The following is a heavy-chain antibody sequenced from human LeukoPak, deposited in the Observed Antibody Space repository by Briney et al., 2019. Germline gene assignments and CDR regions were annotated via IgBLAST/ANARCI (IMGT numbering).Heavy chain of an antibody. J-gene: IGHJ4*02. CDR1: GFTFSSYS. CDR3: ARGGRPGKAAGY. D-gene: IGHD6-13*01. Sequence: PGGSLRLSCAASGFTFSSYSMNWVRQAPGKGLEWVSLIDSAGSTYYADAVKGRFIISRDNYKNTVYLQMNSLRAEDTAVYYCARGGRPGKAAGYWGQGTLVTVSS. CDR2: IDSAGST. V-gene: IGHV3-66*01.